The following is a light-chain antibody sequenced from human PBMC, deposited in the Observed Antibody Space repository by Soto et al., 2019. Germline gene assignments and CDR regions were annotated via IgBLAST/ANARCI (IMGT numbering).Light chain of an antibody. CDR3: QQRANWPLLV. CDR2: VTS. Sequence: EIVLTQSPATLSVYPGEGATLSCRASQSFGNYIAWYQQKPGQVPRLLISVTSNRATGIPARVSGSGSGADFSLVISSLEPDDSAIYYCQQRANWPLLVFGGGTKVEIK. CDR1: QSFGNY. V-gene: IGKV3-11*01. J-gene: IGKJ4*01.